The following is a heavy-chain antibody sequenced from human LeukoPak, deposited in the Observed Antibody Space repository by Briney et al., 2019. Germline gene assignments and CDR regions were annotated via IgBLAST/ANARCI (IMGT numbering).Heavy chain of an antibody. CDR3: ARDGLYASGSYYFDY. Sequence: GGSLRLSCAASGFTFSSYGMHWVRQAPGKGLEWVAVIWYDGSNKYYADSVKGRFTISRDNSKNTLYLQMNSLRPEDTAVYYCARDGLYASGSYYFDYWGQGTLVTVSS. CDR2: IWYDGSNK. J-gene: IGHJ4*02. CDR1: GFTFSSYG. D-gene: IGHD3-10*01. V-gene: IGHV3-33*01.